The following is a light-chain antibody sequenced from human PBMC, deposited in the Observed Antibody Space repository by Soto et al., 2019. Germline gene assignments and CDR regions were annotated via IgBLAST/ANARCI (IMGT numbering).Light chain of an antibody. CDR1: QTLPNNY. V-gene: IGKV3-20*01. CDR3: QQYGASPLT. Sequence: EIVLTQSPGTLSLSAGDGVSLSFRASQTLPNNYLAWYQQKPDQAPRLLIFGASNRATGIPDRFGGSGSGTDFTLSISRLEPEDFAVYYCQQYGASPLTFGGGARLEVK. CDR2: GAS. J-gene: IGKJ4*01.